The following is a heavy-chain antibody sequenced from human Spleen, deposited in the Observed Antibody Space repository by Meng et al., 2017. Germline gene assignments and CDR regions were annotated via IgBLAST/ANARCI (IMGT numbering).Heavy chain of an antibody. D-gene: IGHD7-27*01. CDR3: ARVSNWGFPDY. J-gene: IGHJ4*02. CDR2: IYYSGDT. CDR1: GASISTSYYY. Sequence: SETLSLTCTVSGASISTSYYYWGWIRQPAGKGLEWIGSIYYSGDTYYNPSLKSRVTISADTTKNQFYLKLNYVTAADTAVYYCARVSNWGFPDYWGQGTLVTVSS. V-gene: IGHV4-39*07.